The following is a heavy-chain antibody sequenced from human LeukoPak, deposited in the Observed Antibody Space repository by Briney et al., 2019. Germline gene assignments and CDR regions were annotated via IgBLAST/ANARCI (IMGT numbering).Heavy chain of an antibody. J-gene: IGHJ4*02. Sequence: GGSLRLSCAASGFTFRSYWMTWVRQSPGKGLEWVANIKQDGSETYHVDSVKGRFTISRGNAKDSLYLEMNSLRAEDTAVYYCARDTLGEGEDANYAVYYFDYWGQGTPVTVSS. CDR2: IKQDGSET. CDR1: GFTFRSYW. CDR3: ARDTLGEGEDANYAVYYFDY. D-gene: IGHD4/OR15-4a*01. V-gene: IGHV3-7*01.